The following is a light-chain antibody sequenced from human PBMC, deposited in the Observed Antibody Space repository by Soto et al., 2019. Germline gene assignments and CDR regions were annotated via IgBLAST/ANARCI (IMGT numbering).Light chain of an antibody. CDR3: QQYDNLLT. Sequence: DIQMTQSPSSLSASVGDRVTITCQASQDINNYLNWYQQKPGKAPKLPIYDASNLETGVPSRFSGSGSGTDFTFTISSLQPEDIATYYCQQYDNLLTFGGGTKVDIK. CDR2: DAS. V-gene: IGKV1-33*01. J-gene: IGKJ4*01. CDR1: QDINNY.